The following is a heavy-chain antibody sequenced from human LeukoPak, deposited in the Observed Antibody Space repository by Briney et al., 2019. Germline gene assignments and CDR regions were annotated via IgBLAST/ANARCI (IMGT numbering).Heavy chain of an antibody. Sequence: GGSLRLSCAASGFTFSSYAMHWVRQAPGKGLEWVAVISYDGSNKYYADSVKGRFTISRDNSKNTLYLQMNSLRAEDTAVYYCAKNLYCGGGSCYPSALGMDVWGQGTTVTVSS. D-gene: IGHD2-15*01. CDR3: AKNLYCGGGSCYPSALGMDV. J-gene: IGHJ6*02. CDR1: GFTFSSYA. V-gene: IGHV3-30*04. CDR2: ISYDGSNK.